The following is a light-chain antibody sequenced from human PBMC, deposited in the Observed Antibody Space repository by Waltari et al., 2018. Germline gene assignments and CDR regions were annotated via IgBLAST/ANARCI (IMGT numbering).Light chain of an antibody. CDR3: QQYYSTPPYT. J-gene: IGKJ2*01. CDR2: WAS. V-gene: IGKV4-1*01. CDR1: QSVLYSSNNKNY. Sequence: DILMTQSPHSLAVSLVERATNNCNSSQSVLYSSNNKNYVAWYQQKPGQPPKLLIYWASTRESGVPDRFSGSGSGTDFTLTISSLQAEDVAVYYCQQYYSTPPYTFGQGTKLEIK.